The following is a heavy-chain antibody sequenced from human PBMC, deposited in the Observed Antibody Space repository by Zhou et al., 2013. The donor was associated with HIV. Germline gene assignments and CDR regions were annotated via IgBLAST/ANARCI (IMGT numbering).Heavy chain of an antibody. J-gene: IGHJ5*01. Sequence: EVQLLGSGGGLVQPGGSLRLSCAASGFNFNNFAMSWVRQAPGKGLEWVSAISDNSRNTYYTDSVKGRFIVSRDNSKNTLYLQMNSLRAEDTAIYYCVKESGIDPNWFDSWGQGTPGHRLL. CDR3: VKESGIDPNWFDS. V-gene: IGHV3-23*01. CDR1: GFNFNNFA. CDR2: ISDNSRNT. D-gene: IGHD1-1*01.